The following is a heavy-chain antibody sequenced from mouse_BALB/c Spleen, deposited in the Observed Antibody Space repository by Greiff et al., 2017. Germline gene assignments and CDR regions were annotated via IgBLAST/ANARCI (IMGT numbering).Heavy chain of an antibody. Sequence: EVKLQESGPGLVKPSQSLSLTCSVTGYSITSGYYWNWIRQFPGNKLEWMGYISYDGSNNYNPSLKNRISITRDTSKNQFFLKLNSVTTEDTATYYCARLDYDAFAYWGQGTLVTVSA. D-gene: IGHD2-4*01. CDR1: GYSITSGYY. CDR2: ISYDGSN. J-gene: IGHJ3*01. CDR3: ARLDYDAFAY. V-gene: IGHV3-6*02.